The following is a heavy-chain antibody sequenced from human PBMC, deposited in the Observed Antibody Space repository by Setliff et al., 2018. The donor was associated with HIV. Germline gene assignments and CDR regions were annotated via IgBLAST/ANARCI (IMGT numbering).Heavy chain of an antibody. CDR3: ARVETTVTSRLDY. V-gene: IGHV4-38-2*01. CDR1: GFSISSGFF. Sequence: SETLSLTCAVSGFSISSGFFWGWVRQPSGKGLEWIGSIYQSGTTYYNPALKSRVTISVDTSKNQFSLRLTSVTAADTAVYFCARVETTVTSRLDYWGQGTLVT. CDR2: IYQSGTT. J-gene: IGHJ4*02. D-gene: IGHD4-17*01.